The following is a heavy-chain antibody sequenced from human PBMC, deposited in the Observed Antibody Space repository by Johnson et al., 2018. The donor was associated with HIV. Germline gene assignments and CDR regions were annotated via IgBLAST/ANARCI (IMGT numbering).Heavy chain of an antibody. D-gene: IGHD2-8*01. Sequence: VQLVESGGGLVQPGGSLRLSCAASGFTFSSYAMHWVRQAPGKGLEYVSAISSNGGSTYYANSVKGRFTISRDNSKNTLYLQMNSLKTEDTAVYYCTTARTYFWGQGTMVTVSS. CDR3: TTARTYF. J-gene: IGHJ3*01. V-gene: IGHV3-64*01. CDR1: GFTFSSYA. CDR2: ISSNGGST.